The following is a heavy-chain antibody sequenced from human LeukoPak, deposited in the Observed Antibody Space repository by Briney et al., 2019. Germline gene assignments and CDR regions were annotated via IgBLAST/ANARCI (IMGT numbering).Heavy chain of an antibody. J-gene: IGHJ4*02. V-gene: IGHV4-4*02. Sequence: SGTLSLTCAVSGGSVSSSNWWSWVRQPPGKGLEWIGEIYHSGSTNYNPSLKSRVTISVDTSKNQFSLKLSSVTAADTAAYYCARTYCSGGSCHFDYWGQGTLVTVSS. CDR2: IYHSGST. CDR1: GGSVSSSNW. CDR3: ARTYCSGGSCHFDY. D-gene: IGHD2-15*01.